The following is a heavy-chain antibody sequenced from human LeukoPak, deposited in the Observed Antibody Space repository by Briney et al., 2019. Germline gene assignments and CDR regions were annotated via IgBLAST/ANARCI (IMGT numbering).Heavy chain of an antibody. Sequence: SETLSLTCAVYGGSFSGYYWSWIRQPPGKGLEWIGEINHSGSTNYNPSLKSRVTISVDTSKNQFSLKLSSVTAADTAVYYCAVVLDSSGYYPGLDYWGQGTLVTVSS. CDR3: AVVLDSSGYYPGLDY. CDR1: GGSFSGYY. J-gene: IGHJ4*02. CDR2: INHSGST. V-gene: IGHV4-34*01. D-gene: IGHD3-22*01.